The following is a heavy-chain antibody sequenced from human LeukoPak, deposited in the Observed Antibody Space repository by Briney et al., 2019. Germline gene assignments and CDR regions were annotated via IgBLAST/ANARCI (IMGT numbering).Heavy chain of an antibody. CDR3: AREALQYGGYVRGYFDY. J-gene: IGHJ4*02. CDR1: GYTFTGYY. V-gene: IGHV1-2*02. CDR2: INPNSGGT. D-gene: IGHD4-23*01. Sequence: ASVKVSCKASGYTFTGYYMHWVRQAPGQGLEWMGWINPNSGGTNYAQKFQGRVTMTRDTSISTAYMELSRLRSEDTAVYYCAREALQYGGYVRGYFDYWGQGTLVTVSS.